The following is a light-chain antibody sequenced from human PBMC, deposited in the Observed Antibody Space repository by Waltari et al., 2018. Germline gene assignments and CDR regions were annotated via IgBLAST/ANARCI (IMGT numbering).Light chain of an antibody. CDR2: DDS. CDR1: NIGSKH. J-gene: IGLJ1*01. V-gene: IGLV3-21*03. CDR3: QVWDGSSDHYV. Sequence: SYVLAQPASVSVAPGKTARITCEGPNIGSKHVHWYQLRPGQAPVLVVHDDSDRPSGIPERFSGSNSGNTATLIISGVEAGDEADYFCQVWDGSSDHYVFGTGTAVTV.